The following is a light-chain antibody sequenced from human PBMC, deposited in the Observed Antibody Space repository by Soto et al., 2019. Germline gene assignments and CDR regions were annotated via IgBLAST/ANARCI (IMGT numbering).Light chain of an antibody. CDR2: DAS. CDR3: RQYNSYPST. CDR1: QSISSW. Sequence: GDRVTITCRASQSISSWLAWYQQKPGKAPKLLIYDASSLESGVPSRFSGSGSGTEFTLTIISLQPDDFAAYYCRQYNSYPSTFGQGTRVDI. V-gene: IGKV1-5*01. J-gene: IGKJ1*01.